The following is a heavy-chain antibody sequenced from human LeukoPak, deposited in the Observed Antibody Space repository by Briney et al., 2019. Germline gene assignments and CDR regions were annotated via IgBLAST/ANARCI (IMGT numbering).Heavy chain of an antibody. Sequence: GGSLRLSCAASGFIFNSYWMNWLRQAPGKGLEWVANVDQDGSEKYYVGSVKGRFTISRDNSKNTLYLQMNSLRAEDTAVYYCAKEPNYCSSTSCYSGYYYGMDVWGQGTTVTVSS. J-gene: IGHJ6*02. D-gene: IGHD2-2*01. V-gene: IGHV3-7*01. CDR2: VDQDGSEK. CDR1: GFIFNSYW. CDR3: AKEPNYCSSTSCYSGYYYGMDV.